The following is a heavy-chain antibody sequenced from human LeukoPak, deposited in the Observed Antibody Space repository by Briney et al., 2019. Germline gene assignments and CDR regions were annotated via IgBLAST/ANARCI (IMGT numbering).Heavy chain of an antibody. J-gene: IGHJ4*02. Sequence: PGGSLRLSCAASGFTFSSYAMSWVRQAPGKGLEWVSAISGSGGSTYYAASVKGRFTISRDNSKNTLYLQMNSLRAEDTAVYYCAKGYCSSTSCYDDYWGQGTLVTVSS. CDR1: GFTFSSYA. D-gene: IGHD2-2*01. CDR3: AKGYCSSTSCYDDY. CDR2: ISGSGGST. V-gene: IGHV3-23*01.